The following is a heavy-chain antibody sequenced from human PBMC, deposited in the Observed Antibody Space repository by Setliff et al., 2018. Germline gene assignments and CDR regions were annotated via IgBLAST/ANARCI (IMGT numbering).Heavy chain of an antibody. V-gene: IGHV4-59*08. CDR1: GGSISTYH. D-gene: IGHD3-22*01. CDR3: ARRDSTGYYGYSFDF. CDR2: IHYSGST. Sequence: SETLSLTCPVSGGSISTYHWSWIRQPPEKGLEWIAYIHYSGSTNQNPSLKSRVTISVDTSKNQFSLKMSSMTAADTAVYFCARRDSTGYYGYSFDFWGQGTLVTVSS. J-gene: IGHJ4*02.